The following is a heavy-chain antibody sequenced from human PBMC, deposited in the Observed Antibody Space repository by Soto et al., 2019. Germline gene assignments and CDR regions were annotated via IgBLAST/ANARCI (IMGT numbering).Heavy chain of an antibody. V-gene: IGHV4-59*01. CDR3: AVITQYYFDY. CDR2: IYYSGST. J-gene: IGHJ4*02. CDR1: GGSISSYY. D-gene: IGHD3-22*01. Sequence: SETLSLTCTVSGGSISSYYWSWIRQPPGKGLEWIGYIYYSGSTNYNPSLKSRVTISVDTSKNQFSLKLSSVTAADTAVYYCAVITQYYFDYWSQGTLVTVSS.